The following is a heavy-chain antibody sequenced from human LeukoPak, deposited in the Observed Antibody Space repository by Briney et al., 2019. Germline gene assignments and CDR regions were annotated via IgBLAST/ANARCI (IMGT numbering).Heavy chain of an antibody. V-gene: IGHV4-34*01. CDR1: GGSISSYY. J-gene: IGHJ4*02. Sequence: SETLSLTCTVSGGSISSYYWSWIRQPPGKGLEWIGEINHSGSTNYNPSLKSRVTISVDTSKNQFSLKLSSVTAADTAVYYCAGQDAEDSSGYYYYFDYWGQGTLVTVSS. CDR3: AGQDAEDSSGYYYYFDY. CDR2: INHSGST. D-gene: IGHD3-22*01.